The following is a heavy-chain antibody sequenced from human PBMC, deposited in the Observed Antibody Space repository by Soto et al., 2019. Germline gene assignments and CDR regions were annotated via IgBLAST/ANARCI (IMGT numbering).Heavy chain of an antibody. J-gene: IGHJ5*02. CDR2: IYYSGST. D-gene: IGHD6-19*01. Sequence: QLQLQESGPGLVKPSETLSLTCTVSGGSISSSSYYWGWIRQPPGKGLEWIGSIYYSGSTYYNPSLKSRVTISVDTSKNQFSLKLSSVTAADTAVYYCARNIAVAGRGDWFDPWGQGTLVTVSS. CDR1: GGSISSSSYY. V-gene: IGHV4-39*01. CDR3: ARNIAVAGRGDWFDP.